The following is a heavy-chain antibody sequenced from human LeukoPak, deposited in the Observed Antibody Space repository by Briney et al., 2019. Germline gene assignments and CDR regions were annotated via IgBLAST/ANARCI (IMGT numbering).Heavy chain of an antibody. J-gene: IGHJ2*01. CDR2: ITASGGST. CDR3: AKTRPSWYFDL. V-gene: IGHV3-23*01. Sequence: GGPLRLSCAASEFTFRSNAMTWVRQAPGKGLEWVAAITASGGSTQYADSVKGRFTISRDNSKNTLFLQMNSLRAEDTAVYYCAKTRPSWYFDLWGRGTLVTVTA. D-gene: IGHD4-11*01. CDR1: EFTFRSNA.